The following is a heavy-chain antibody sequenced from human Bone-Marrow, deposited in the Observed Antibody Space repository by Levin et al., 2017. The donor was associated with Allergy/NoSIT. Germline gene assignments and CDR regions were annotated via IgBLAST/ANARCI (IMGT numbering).Heavy chain of an antibody. D-gene: IGHD3-10*01. J-gene: IGHJ4*02. CDR3: AKSGATTTGFDY. V-gene: IGHV3-43*01. CDR2: IYWDGSST. Sequence: GGSLRLSCAASGFTFDDYTMHWVRQPPGKGLEWVSLIYWDGSSTYYGDSVKGRFTISRDNSRNSLFLQMNRLRTEDTALYYCAKSGATTTGFDYWGQGTLVTVSS. CDR1: GFTFDDYT.